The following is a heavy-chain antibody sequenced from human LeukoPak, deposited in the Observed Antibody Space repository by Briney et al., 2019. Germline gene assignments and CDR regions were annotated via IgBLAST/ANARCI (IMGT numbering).Heavy chain of an antibody. CDR2: IYTGGST. V-gene: IGHV3-66*01. D-gene: IGHD1-14*01. CDR3: ARVSRMLGTTTLDN. J-gene: IGHJ4*02. CDR1: GFTVSSNY. Sequence: GGSLRLSCAASGFTVSSNYMTWVRQAPGKGLEWVSVIYTGGSTYYADSVKGRFTISRDYSKNTLYLQMNSLRVEDTAVYYCARVSRMLGTTTLDNWGQGTLVTVSS.